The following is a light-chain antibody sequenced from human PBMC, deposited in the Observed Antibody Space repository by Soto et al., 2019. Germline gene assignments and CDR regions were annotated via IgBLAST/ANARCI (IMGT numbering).Light chain of an antibody. Sequence: QSVLTQPASVSGSPGQSITISCTGTNSDVGGYNYVSWYQQHPGKAPKLIIYEVSDRPSGVSTRFSASKSGNTASLTISGLQPDDEADYYCCSYAANNTWIFGRGTKLTVL. J-gene: IGLJ2*01. CDR3: CSYAANNTWI. CDR1: NSDVGGYNY. CDR2: EVS. V-gene: IGLV2-14*01.